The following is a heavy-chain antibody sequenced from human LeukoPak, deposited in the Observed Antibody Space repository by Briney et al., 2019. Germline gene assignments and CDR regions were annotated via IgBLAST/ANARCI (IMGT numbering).Heavy chain of an antibody. CDR2: ISAYNGNT. D-gene: IGHD3-3*01. CDR1: GYTFTSYG. V-gene: IGHV1-18*01. Sequence: GASVKVSCKASGYTFTSYGISWVRQAPGQGLEWMGWISAYNGNTNYAQKLQGRVTMTTDTSTSTAYMELRSLRSDDTAVYYCATSLRFLEWLDAFDIWAKGQWSPSLQ. J-gene: IGHJ3*02. CDR3: ATSLRFLEWLDAFDI.